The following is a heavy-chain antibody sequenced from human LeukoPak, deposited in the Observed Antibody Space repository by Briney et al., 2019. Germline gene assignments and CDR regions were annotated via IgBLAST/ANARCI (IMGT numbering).Heavy chain of an antibody. CDR2: ITSSGNTI. V-gene: IGHV3-11*04. Sequence: GGSLRLSCVASGFTFSDYYMSWIRQAPGKGLEWISYITSSGNTIYYADSVKGRFTISRDNARNSLYLQMDNLRAEDTGVYYCARDFYDGFALDYWGQGTLVTVSS. J-gene: IGHJ4*02. D-gene: IGHD2/OR15-2a*01. CDR1: GFTFSDYY. CDR3: ARDFYDGFALDY.